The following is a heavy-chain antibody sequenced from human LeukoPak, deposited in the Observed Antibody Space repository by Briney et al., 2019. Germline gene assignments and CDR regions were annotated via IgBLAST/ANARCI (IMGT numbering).Heavy chain of an antibody. V-gene: IGHV3-74*01. CDR1: GFTLSSYW. Sequence: PGGSLRLSCAVSGFTLSSYWTHWVRQLPGKGLVWVSRINSDGSGISYAGSVKGRFTISRDNAKNTLYLQMNSLRAEDTAVYYCARGNAHAFDIWGQGTMVTVSS. J-gene: IGHJ3*02. CDR3: ARGNAHAFDI. CDR2: INSDGSGI.